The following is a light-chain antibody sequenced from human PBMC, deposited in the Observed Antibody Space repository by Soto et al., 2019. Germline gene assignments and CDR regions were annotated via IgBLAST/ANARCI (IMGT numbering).Light chain of an antibody. CDR1: ESIRSF. CDR2: GAS. V-gene: IGKV3-15*01. CDR3: QQYNSWPWT. J-gene: IGKJ1*01. Sequence: ETVLTQSPATLSVSPGERATLSCTASESIRSFLAWYQQKPGQAPRLLISGASTTSTDIPGRFRGSGSGTEFTLTISSLQSEDFAVYYCQQYNSWPWTFDQGTKVEIK.